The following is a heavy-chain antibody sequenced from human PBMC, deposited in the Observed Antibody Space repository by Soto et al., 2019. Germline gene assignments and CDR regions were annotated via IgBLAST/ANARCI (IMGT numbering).Heavy chain of an antibody. J-gene: IGHJ3*02. CDR3: AKDFTWGGDYDAFDI. V-gene: IGHV3-23*01. CDR2: ISGSGGST. CDR1: GFTFSSYA. D-gene: IGHD4-17*01. Sequence: TGGSLRLSSAASGFTFSSYAMSWVRQAPGKGLEWVSAISGSGGSTYYADSVKGRFTISRDNSKNTLYLQMNSLRAEDTAVYYCAKDFTWGGDYDAFDIWGQGTMVTVSS.